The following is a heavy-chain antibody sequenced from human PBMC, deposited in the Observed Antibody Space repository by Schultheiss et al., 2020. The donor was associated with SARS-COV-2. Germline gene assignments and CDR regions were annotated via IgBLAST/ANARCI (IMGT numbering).Heavy chain of an antibody. CDR3: ARNRLPYCGGDCYSSFDY. CDR1: GFTFSRNA. V-gene: IGHV3-23*01. CDR2: VSGSGGST. Sequence: GGSLRLSCAASGFTFSRNAVNWVRQAPGKGLEWVSSVSGSGGSTYYADSVKGRFTISRDNSKNSLYLQMNSLRAEDTAVYYCARNRLPYCGGDCYSSFDYWGQGTLVTVSS. D-gene: IGHD2-21*02. J-gene: IGHJ4*02.